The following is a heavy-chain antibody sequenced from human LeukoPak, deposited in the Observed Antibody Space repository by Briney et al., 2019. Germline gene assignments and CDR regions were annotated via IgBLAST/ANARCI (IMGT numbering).Heavy chain of an antibody. CDR3: ARPGIAVAGTED. CDR2: INPNSGGT. V-gene: IGHV1-2*02. J-gene: IGHJ4*02. CDR1: GYTFTGYY. D-gene: IGHD6-19*01. Sequence: ASVKLSCTASGYTFTGYYMHWVRQAPGQGLEWMGWINPNSGGTNYAQKFQGRVTMTRDTSISTAYMELSRLRSDDTAVYYCARPGIAVAGTEDWGQGTLVTVSS.